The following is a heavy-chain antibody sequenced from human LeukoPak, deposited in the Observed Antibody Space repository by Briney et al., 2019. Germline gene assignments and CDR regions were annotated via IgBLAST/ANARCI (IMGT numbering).Heavy chain of an antibody. CDR1: GDSISDYH. CDR2: IINSGVT. CDR3: ARGRGVVVVPAAMMGFNWFDP. V-gene: IGHV4-4*07. D-gene: IGHD2-2*01. J-gene: IGHJ5*02. Sequence: SETLSLTCTVSGDSISDYHWSWIRQPAGKGLEWIGRIINSGVTNYNPSLKSRVTISVDTSKNQFSLKLSSVTAADTAVYYCARGRGVVVVPAAMMGFNWFDPWGQGTLVTVSS.